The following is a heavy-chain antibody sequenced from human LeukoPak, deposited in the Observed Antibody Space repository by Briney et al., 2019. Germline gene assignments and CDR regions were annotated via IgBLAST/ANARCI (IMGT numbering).Heavy chain of an antibody. CDR1: GFTFSSYA. V-gene: IGHV3-23*01. J-gene: IGHJ5*02. CDR2: ISGSGGST. Sequence: GGSLRLSCAVSGFTFSSYAMSWVRQAPGKGLEWVSAISGSGGSTYYADSVKGRFTISRDNSKNTLYLQMNSLRAEDTAVYYCAKDPAGVRGVIIFPPNWFDPWGQGTLVTVSS. CDR3: AKDPAGVRGVIIFPPNWFDP. D-gene: IGHD3-10*01.